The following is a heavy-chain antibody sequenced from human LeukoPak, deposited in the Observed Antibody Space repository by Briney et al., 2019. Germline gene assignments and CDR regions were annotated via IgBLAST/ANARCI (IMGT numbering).Heavy chain of an antibody. J-gene: IGHJ4*02. CDR3: AKSARVGVTVLVNFDY. Sequence: PGGSLRLSCVASGFTFSSHSMNWVRQAPGKGLEWVASISSGSDHIYYADSVKGRFTISRDNARNSLYLQMDSLRVEDTAVFYCAKSARVGVTVLVNFDYWGQGTLVTVSS. D-gene: IGHD1-26*01. V-gene: IGHV3-21*01. CDR2: ISSGSDHI. CDR1: GFTFSSHS.